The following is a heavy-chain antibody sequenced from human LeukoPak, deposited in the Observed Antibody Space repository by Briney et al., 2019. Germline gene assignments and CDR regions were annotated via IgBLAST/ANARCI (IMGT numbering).Heavy chain of an antibody. CDR3: ARVYDVLTGGFDH. D-gene: IGHD3-9*01. V-gene: IGHV3-21*01. CDR1: GFTFSSYA. CDR2: ISSSMISI. Sequence: GGSLRLSCAASGFTFSSYAMHWVRQAPGKGLEWVSFISSSMISIHYADSVQGRFTISRDNARNILYLQMNSLRAEDTAVYYCARVYDVLTGGFDHWGQGALVAVSS. J-gene: IGHJ4*02.